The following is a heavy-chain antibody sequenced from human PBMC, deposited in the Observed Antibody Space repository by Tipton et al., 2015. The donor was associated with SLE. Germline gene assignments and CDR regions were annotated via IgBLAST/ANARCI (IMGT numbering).Heavy chain of an antibody. Sequence: TLSLTCTVSGGSISSSSYYWGWICQPPGKGLVWIGSIYYSGSTYYNPSLKSRVTISVDTSKNQFSLKLSSVTAADTAVYYCASPSIAAAGKGDYYYYYYDMDVWGKGTTVTVSS. CDR2: IYYSGST. CDR1: GGSISSSSYY. J-gene: IGHJ6*03. V-gene: IGHV4-39*01. D-gene: IGHD6-13*01. CDR3: ASPSIAAAGKGDYYYYYYDMDV.